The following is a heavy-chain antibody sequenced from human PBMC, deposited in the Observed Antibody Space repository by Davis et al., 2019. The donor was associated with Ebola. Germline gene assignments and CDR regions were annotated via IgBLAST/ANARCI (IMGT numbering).Heavy chain of an antibody. Sequence: SGPTLVKPTQTLTLTCTFSGFSLSSGREGVGWVRQPPGKALEWLAATYWNGDNRYNPSLKSRLTITKDTSKNQVVLSMTNMKAVDTATYYCAHLNPYYDWLSRGFNYWGQGILVTVSS. CDR1: GFSLSSGREG. CDR2: TYWNGDN. J-gene: IGHJ4*02. CDR3: AHLNPYYDWLSRGFNY. D-gene: IGHD3-9*01. V-gene: IGHV2-5*01.